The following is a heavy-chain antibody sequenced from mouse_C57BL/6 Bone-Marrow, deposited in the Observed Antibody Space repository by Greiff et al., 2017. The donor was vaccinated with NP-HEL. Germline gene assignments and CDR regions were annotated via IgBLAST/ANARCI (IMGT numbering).Heavy chain of an antibody. D-gene: IGHD1-1*01. CDR3: ARYYGSSYYFDC. CDR2: IYPGDGDT. Sequence: VNLVESGAELVKPGASVKISCKASGYAFSSYWMNWVKQRPGKGLEWIGQIYPGDGDTNYNGKFKGKATLTADKSSSTAYMQLSSLTSEDSAVYFCARYYGSSYYFDCWGQGTTLTVSS. CDR1: GYAFSSYW. V-gene: IGHV1-80*01. J-gene: IGHJ2*01.